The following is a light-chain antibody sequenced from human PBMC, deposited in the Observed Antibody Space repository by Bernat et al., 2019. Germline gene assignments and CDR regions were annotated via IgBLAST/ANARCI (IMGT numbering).Light chain of an antibody. CDR2: GAS. CDR3: QQLNSFPIT. V-gene: IGKV1-9*01. CDR1: QVIGTY. Sequence: DIQLTQSPPFLSASVGDRVTITCRASQVIGTYSAWNQQKPGKAPNLLISGASPFQTGVPSRFSGSGSGTELTLTISSLQPEDSAAYYCQQLNSFPITFGQGTRLEIK. J-gene: IGKJ5*01.